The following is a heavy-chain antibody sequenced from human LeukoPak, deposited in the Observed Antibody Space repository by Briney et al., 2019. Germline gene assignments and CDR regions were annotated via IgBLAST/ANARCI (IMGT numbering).Heavy chain of an antibody. Sequence: NSSETLSLTCTVSGGSISSNNYYWGWIRQPPGKGLEWIGSIYYGGYTYYNPSLKSRVTISVDTSKNQFPLKLSSVTAADTAIYYCQSRFLEWLLDYWGQGTLVTVSS. V-gene: IGHV4-39*01. CDR3: QSRFLEWLLDY. CDR2: IYYGGYT. J-gene: IGHJ4*02. D-gene: IGHD3-3*01. CDR1: GGSISSNNYY.